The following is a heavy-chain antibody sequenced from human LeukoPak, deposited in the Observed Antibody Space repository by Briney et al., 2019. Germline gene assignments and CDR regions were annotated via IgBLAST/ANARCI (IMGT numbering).Heavy chain of an antibody. CDR2: VSYDGSNK. CDR1: GFTFSSYA. CDR3: ATIGDRRSGELYRIDY. J-gene: IGHJ4*02. Sequence: GRSLRLSCAASGFTFSSYAMHWVRQAPGKGLEWVAVVSYDGSNKYYADSVKGRFTISRDNSKNTLYLQMNSLRAEDAAVYYCATIGDRRSGELYRIDYWGQGTLVTVSS. V-gene: IGHV3-30-3*01. D-gene: IGHD1-26*01.